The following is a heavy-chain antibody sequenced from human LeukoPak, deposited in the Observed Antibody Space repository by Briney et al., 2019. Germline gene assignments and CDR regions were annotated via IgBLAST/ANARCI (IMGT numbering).Heavy chain of an antibody. CDR2: ISSSSSYI. D-gene: IGHD3-22*01. Sequence: GGSLRLSCAASGFTFSSYSMNWVRQAPGKGLEWVSSISSSSSYIYYADSVKGRFTISRDNAKNSLYLQMNSLRAEDTAVYYCARDSYYYDSSGYPLPPDAFDIWGQGTMVTVSS. CDR3: ARDSYYYDSSGYPLPPDAFDI. J-gene: IGHJ3*02. CDR1: GFTFSSYS. V-gene: IGHV3-21*01.